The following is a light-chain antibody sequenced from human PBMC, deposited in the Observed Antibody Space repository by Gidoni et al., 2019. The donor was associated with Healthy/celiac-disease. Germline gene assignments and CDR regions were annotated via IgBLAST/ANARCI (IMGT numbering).Light chain of an antibody. CDR3: QQSYSTPRVT. CDR2: AAS. J-gene: IGKJ5*01. CDR1: QSISSY. V-gene: IGKV1-39*01. Sequence: DIQMTQSPSSLSASVGDRVTITCRASQSISSYLSWNQQKPGKAPKLLIYAASSLQSGVPSRFSGSGSGTDFTLTISSLQPEDFATYYCQQSYSTPRVTFGQGTRLEIK.